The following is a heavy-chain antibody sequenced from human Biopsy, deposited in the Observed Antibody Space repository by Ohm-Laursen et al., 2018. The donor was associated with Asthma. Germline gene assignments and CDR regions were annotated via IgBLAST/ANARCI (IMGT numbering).Heavy chain of an antibody. D-gene: IGHD5-12*01. V-gene: IGHV1-69*01. Sequence: SSVKVSCKASGDSFSNYAISWARQAPGQGLEWMGGPIPVLGTPDHAQMFEGRVTITADESTSTAYMELSSLSSEDTAVYYCARGYSSSDRIVYYYSGLEVWGQGTTVTVSS. CDR1: GDSFSNYA. CDR2: PIPVLGTP. J-gene: IGHJ6*02. CDR3: ARGYSSSDRIVYYYSGLEV.